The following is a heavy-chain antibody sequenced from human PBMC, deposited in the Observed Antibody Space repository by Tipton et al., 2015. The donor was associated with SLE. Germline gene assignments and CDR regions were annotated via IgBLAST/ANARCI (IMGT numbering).Heavy chain of an antibody. V-gene: IGHV3-21*01. CDR3: ARGLTWNFDAFDI. CDR1: EFTLSTYS. J-gene: IGHJ3*02. CDR2: ISTTGSCM. D-gene: IGHD1-7*01. Sequence: SLRLSCAASEFTLSTYSMNWVRQAPGKGLEWVSSISTTGSCMYYADSVQGRFTISRDNAKNSLYLQMNSLRAGETAVYYCARGLTWNFDAFDIWGQGTMVTVAS.